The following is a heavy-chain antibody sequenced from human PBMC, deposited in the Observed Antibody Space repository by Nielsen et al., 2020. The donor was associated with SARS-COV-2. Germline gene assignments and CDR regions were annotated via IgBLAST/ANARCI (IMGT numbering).Heavy chain of an antibody. J-gene: IGHJ3*02. D-gene: IGHD3-3*01. Sequence: WVRQAPGQGLEWMGRIIPILGIANYAQKFQGRVTITADKSTSTAYMELSSLRSEDTAVYYCARVTAYYDFWSGRDAFDIWGQGTMVTVSS. CDR3: ARVTAYYDFWSGRDAFDI. V-gene: IGHV1-69*04. CDR2: IIPILGIA.